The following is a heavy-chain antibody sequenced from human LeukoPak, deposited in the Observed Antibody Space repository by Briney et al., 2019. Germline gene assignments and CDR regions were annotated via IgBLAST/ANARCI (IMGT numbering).Heavy chain of an antibody. CDR2: ISGSGGST. J-gene: IGHJ4*02. CDR1: GFTFSSYA. D-gene: IGHD5-12*01. CDR3: AQVPFSDIVAAAWRY. V-gene: IGHV3-23*01. Sequence: GGSLRLSCAASGFTFSSYAMSWVRQAPGKGLEWVSAISGSGGSTYYADSVKGRFTISRDNSKNTLYLQMNSLRAEDTAVYYCAQVPFSDIVAAAWRYWGQGTLVTVSS.